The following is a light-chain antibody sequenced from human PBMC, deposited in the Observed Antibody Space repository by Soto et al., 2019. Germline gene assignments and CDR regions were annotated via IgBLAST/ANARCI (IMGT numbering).Light chain of an antibody. J-gene: IGKJ4*01. V-gene: IGKV1-33*01. CDR2: DAS. Sequence: DIQMTQSPSSLSASVGDRVTITCRASQSISSYLNWYQQKPGKAPKLLIYDASNLETGVPSRFSGSKSGTAFTFTITSLQPEDIATYYCQHYDNLPFSFGGGTKVDIK. CDR1: QSISSY. CDR3: QHYDNLPFS.